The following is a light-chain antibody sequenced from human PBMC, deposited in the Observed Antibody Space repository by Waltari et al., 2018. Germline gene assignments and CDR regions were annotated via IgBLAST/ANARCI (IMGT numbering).Light chain of an antibody. CDR3: QQYLSYPLT. CDR2: GAS. V-gene: IGKV1-16*02. CDR1: QGISNY. J-gene: IGKJ4*01. Sequence: DIQMTQSPSSLSASVGDRVTITCRASQGISNYLAWFQQKPGKAPNSLIYGASSLQNGVSSQFSGSGSGTDFTLTISSLQPEDSATYYCQQYLSYPLTIGGGTKVEI.